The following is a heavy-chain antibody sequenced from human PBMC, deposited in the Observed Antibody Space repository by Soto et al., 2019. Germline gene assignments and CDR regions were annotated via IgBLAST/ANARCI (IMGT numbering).Heavy chain of an antibody. CDR1: GFSFSNYA. J-gene: IGHJ5*01. Sequence: EVQLLESGGGLVQPGGSLRLSCAASGFSFSNYAMSWVRQAPGKGLEWVSVINISGDRRYYPDSVEGRFTISRGNSKNTLYLQINSLRAADTAVYYCSKSGILAAAPGWFDSWGQGTQVTVSS. CDR2: INISGDRR. CDR3: SKSGILAAAPGWFDS. V-gene: IGHV3-23*01. D-gene: IGHD6-13*01.